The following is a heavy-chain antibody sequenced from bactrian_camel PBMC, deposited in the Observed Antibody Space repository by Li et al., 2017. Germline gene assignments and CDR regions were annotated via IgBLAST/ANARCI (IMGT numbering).Heavy chain of an antibody. CDR2: INSSGGRT. CDR1: GHTYRGIC. Sequence: VQLVESGGGSVQPGGSLRLSCGASGHTYRGICMGWFRQSPGKGREGVATINSSGGRTYYADSVKGRFTISQDNAKNTLYLQMNSLKPEDTAMYYCAADQYAFGLGNAYRYWGQGAQVTVS. J-gene: IGHJ4*01. V-gene: IGHV3S1*01. CDR3: AADQYAFGLGNAYRY. D-gene: IGHD3*01.